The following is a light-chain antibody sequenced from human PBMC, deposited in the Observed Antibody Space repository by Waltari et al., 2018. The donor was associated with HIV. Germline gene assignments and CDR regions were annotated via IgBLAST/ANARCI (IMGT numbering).Light chain of an antibody. Sequence: QSALTQSASMSGSPGQSITISCTGANSDVGSYYLVSWYQQNPGKAPKVMIYEVSKRPSGVSNRFSGSKSGNTASLTISGLQAEDEADYYCCSYAGTSTSVFGGGTKLTVL. CDR3: CSYAGTSTSV. J-gene: IGLJ3*02. CDR2: EVS. V-gene: IGLV2-23*02. CDR1: NSDVGSYYL.